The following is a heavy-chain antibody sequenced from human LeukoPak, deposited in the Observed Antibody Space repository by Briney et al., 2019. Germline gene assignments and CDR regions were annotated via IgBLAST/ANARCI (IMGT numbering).Heavy chain of an antibody. CDR1: GYTLTELS. D-gene: IGHD3-10*01. CDR2: FDPEDGET. CDR3: ARDGEYVRPYGMDV. Sequence: GASVKVSCKVSGYTLTELSMHWVRQAPGKGLEWMGGFDPEDGETIYAQKFQGRVTITADKSTSTAYMELSSLRSEDTAVYYCARDGEYVRPYGMDVWGQGTTVTVSS. V-gene: IGHV1-24*01. J-gene: IGHJ6*02.